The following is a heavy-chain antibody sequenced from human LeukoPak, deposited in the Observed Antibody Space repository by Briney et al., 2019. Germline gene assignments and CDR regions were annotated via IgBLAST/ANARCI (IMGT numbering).Heavy chain of an antibody. V-gene: IGHV4-38-2*01. CDR2: LYHSGST. CDR3: ARTTYYYEGSFDY. Sequence: SETLSLTCAVSGYSIISGDYWGWIRQPPGKGLEWIGSLYHSGSTYNNPPLKNRLTISVDTSKNQFSLKLTSVTAADTAVYYCARTTYYYEGSFDYWGQGTLVTVSS. CDR1: GYSIISGDY. D-gene: IGHD3-22*01. J-gene: IGHJ4*02.